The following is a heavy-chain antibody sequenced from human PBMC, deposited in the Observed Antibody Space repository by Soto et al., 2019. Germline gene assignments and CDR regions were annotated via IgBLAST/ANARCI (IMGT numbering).Heavy chain of an antibody. D-gene: IGHD2-8*02. Sequence: QVQLVHSEAEVKKPGASVKVSCKSSGYTFTNYAIHWVRQATGQGLEWMGWINAGGGDTKSSQKFLGRVTITRDTSASTAYMELSSLTSEDTAVYYCARAHHRGYGSYWHPLIDYWGQGTLVTVSS. J-gene: IGHJ4*02. CDR2: INAGGGDT. CDR3: ARAHHRGYGSYWHPLIDY. V-gene: IGHV1-3*01. CDR1: GYTFTNYA.